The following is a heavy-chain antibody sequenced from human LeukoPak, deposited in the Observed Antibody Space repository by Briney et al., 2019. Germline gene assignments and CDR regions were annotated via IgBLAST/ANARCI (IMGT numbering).Heavy chain of an antibody. J-gene: IGHJ4*02. CDR2: FYNSGST. Sequence: SETLSLTCTVSGGSISSFHWTWIRQPAGKGLEWIGRFYNSGSTNYNPSLKSRVTMSVDTSKNQFSLRLNSVTAADTAVYYCARHKAVSGTGTFDYWGQGTLVTVSS. CDR3: ARHKAVSGTGTFDY. D-gene: IGHD6-19*01. CDR1: GGSISSFH. V-gene: IGHV4-4*07.